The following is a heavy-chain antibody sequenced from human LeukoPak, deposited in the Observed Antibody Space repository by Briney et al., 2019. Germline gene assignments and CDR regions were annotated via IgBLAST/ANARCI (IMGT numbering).Heavy chain of an antibody. CDR3: AREDDSSGYRPFDI. Sequence: GASAKVSCKASGYTFTDYYIHWVRQAPGQGLEWMGRINPNSGGTNYVQKFQGRVTMTRDTSISTAYMELSGLRSDDTAMYYCAREDDSSGYRPFDIWGQGTMVTVSS. D-gene: IGHD3-22*01. CDR1: GYTFTDYY. V-gene: IGHV1-2*06. J-gene: IGHJ3*02. CDR2: INPNSGGT.